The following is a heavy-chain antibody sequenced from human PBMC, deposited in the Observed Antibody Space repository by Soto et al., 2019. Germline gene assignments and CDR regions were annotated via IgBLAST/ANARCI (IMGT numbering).Heavy chain of an antibody. Sequence: QVQLVESGGGLVKPGGSLRLSCAASGFTFSDYYMSWIRQAPGKGLEWVSTILVGGSTHYPDSVKGRFTISRDNSKNTVFLQMNSLTAGDMAVYYCAKATATGGGAFDICGQGTMVTVSS. J-gene: IGHJ3*02. V-gene: IGHV3-11*05. CDR1: GFTFSDYY. D-gene: IGHD2-8*02. CDR3: AKATATGGGAFDI. CDR2: ILVGGST.